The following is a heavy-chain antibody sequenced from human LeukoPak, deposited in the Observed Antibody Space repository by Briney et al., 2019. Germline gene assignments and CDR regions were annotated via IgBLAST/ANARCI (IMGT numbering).Heavy chain of an antibody. Sequence: GGSLRLSCAASGLTFSSYSMNWVRQAPGKGLEWVSSISSSSSYIYYADSVKGRFTISRDNAKNTLYLQMNSLRAEDTAVYYCVVVSYYYDTSGYVDSWGQGTLVTVSS. CDR2: ISSSSSYI. D-gene: IGHD3-22*01. J-gene: IGHJ4*02. CDR3: VVVSYYYDTSGYVDS. CDR1: GLTFSSYS. V-gene: IGHV3-21*01.